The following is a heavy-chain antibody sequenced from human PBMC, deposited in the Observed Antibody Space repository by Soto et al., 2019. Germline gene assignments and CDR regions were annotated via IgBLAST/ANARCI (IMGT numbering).Heavy chain of an antibody. CDR1: SNSIRNDY. V-gene: IGHV4-4*07. CDR3: ARERREEIHDGYDIDY. Sequence: TLSLNCSLRSNSIRNDYWRRITQPPGKGLEWIGRIYTSGSTDYNPSLKSRVTISIDTSKNQFSLKVTSMTAADTAVYYCARERREEIHDGYDIDYWGQGTLVTVS. CDR2: IYTSGST. D-gene: IGHD5-12*01. J-gene: IGHJ4*02.